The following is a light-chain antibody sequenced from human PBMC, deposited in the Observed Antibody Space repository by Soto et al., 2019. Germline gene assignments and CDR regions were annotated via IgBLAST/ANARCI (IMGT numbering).Light chain of an antibody. CDR3: SLYTSSSTSWV. CDR1: SSDVGSYNR. V-gene: IGLV2-18*01. J-gene: IGLJ3*02. Sequence: QSALTQPPSVSGSPGQSATISCTGTSSDVGSYNRVSWYQQPPGTAPKLMIYEVSNRPSGVPDRFSGSKSGNTASLTISGLQAEDEADYYCSLYTSSSTSWVFGGGTKLTVL. CDR2: EVS.